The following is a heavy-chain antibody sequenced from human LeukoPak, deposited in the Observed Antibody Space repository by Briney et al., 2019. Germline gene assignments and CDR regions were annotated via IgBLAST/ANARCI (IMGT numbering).Heavy chain of an antibody. CDR2: IYHSGST. Sequence: PSETLSLTCAVSGGSISSGGYSWSWIRQPPGKGLEWIGYIYHSGSTYYNPSLKSRVTISVDRSKNQFSLKLSSVTAADTAVYYCAGDRQLVDYWGQGTLVTVSS. J-gene: IGHJ4*02. V-gene: IGHV4-30-2*01. D-gene: IGHD6-6*01. CDR3: AGDRQLVDY. CDR1: GGSISSGGYS.